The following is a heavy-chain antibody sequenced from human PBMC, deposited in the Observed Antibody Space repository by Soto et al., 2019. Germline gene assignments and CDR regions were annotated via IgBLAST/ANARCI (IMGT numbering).Heavy chain of an antibody. CDR2: IHYSGST. D-gene: IGHD3-22*01. V-gene: IGHV4-59*01. CDR3: ARSIDNSGYYFSNC. CDR1: GGTISSYY. Sequence: WETLSLTCTVSGGTISSYYWSWIRQSPGKGLEWIGDIHYSGSTNYNPSLKSRATMSVDTSRNRFSLKLSSVTAADTAVYYCARSIDNSGYYFSNCWGQGTLVTVSS. J-gene: IGHJ4*02.